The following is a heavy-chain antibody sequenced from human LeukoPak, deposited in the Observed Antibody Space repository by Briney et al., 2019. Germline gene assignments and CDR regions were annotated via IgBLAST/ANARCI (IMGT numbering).Heavy chain of an antibody. D-gene: IGHD3-10*01. J-gene: IGHJ4*02. CDR2: IKEDGSEK. CDR1: GFTFGNYW. Sequence: GSLRLSCAASGFTFGNYWMSWVRQAPGKGLEWVANIKEDGSEKHYVDSVKGRFTISRDNAKNSLYLQMNSLRVEDTAVYYCARTIRGYWGQGTLVTVSS. CDR3: ARTIRGY. V-gene: IGHV3-7*03.